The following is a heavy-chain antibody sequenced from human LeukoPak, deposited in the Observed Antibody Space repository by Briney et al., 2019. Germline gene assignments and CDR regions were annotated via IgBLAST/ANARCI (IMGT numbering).Heavy chain of an antibody. CDR1: GLTFSSYG. V-gene: IGHV3-30*02. Sequence: GSLRLSCAASGLTFSSYGMHWVRQAPGKGLEWVAFIRYDGSNKYYADSVKGRFTISRDNSKNTLYLQMNSLRAEDTAVYYCAKDPARRVATMVDYWGQGTLVTVSS. CDR2: IRYDGSNK. CDR3: AKDPARRVATMVDY. D-gene: IGHD5-12*01. J-gene: IGHJ4*02.